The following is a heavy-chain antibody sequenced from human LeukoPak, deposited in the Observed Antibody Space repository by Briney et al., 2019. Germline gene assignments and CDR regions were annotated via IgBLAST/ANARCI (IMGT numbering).Heavy chain of an antibody. CDR1: GFTFSSYA. Sequence: GGSLRLSCAASGFTFSSYAMSWVRQPPGKGLEWVSAISGGGGSTYYADSVKGRFTISRDNSKNTLYLQINSLRAEDTAVYYCAKDGRGSWPLDFDYWGQGTLVTVSS. J-gene: IGHJ4*02. V-gene: IGHV3-23*01. CDR3: AKDGRGSWPLDFDY. CDR2: ISGGGGST. D-gene: IGHD2-15*01.